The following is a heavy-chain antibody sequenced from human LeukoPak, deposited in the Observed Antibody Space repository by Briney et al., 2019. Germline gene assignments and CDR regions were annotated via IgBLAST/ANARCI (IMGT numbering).Heavy chain of an antibody. CDR1: GFTVSSNY. CDR2: IYSGGST. CDR3: AKDHWEYSSSSGDY. D-gene: IGHD6-6*01. Sequence: GGSLRLSCAASGFTVSSNYMSWVRQAPGKGLEWVSVIYSGGSTYYADSVKGRFTISRDNSKNTLYLQMNSLRAEDTAVYYCAKDHWEYSSSSGDYWGQGTLVTVSS. V-gene: IGHV3-53*05. J-gene: IGHJ4*02.